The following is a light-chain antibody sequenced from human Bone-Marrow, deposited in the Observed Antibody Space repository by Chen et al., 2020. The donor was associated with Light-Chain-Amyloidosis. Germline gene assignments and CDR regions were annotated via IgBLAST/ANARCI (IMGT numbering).Light chain of an antibody. CDR1: SSDVGGDNH. J-gene: IGLJ1*01. V-gene: IGLV2-14*01. Sequence: QSALTQPASVSGSPGQSITISCTGTSSDVGGDNHVSWYQQHPDKAPKLMIYEVTNRPSWVPARFSGSKSDNTASLTISGLQTEDEADDVCSSYTITNSLVFGSGTRVTVL. CDR3: SSYTITNSLV. CDR2: EVT.